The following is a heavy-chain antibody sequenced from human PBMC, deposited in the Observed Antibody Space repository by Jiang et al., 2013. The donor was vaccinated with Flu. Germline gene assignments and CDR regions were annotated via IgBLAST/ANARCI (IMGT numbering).Heavy chain of an antibody. J-gene: IGHJ3*02. V-gene: IGHV3-48*01. CDR2: ISSGSSTI. D-gene: IGHD6-19*01. CDR3: ARVSSGWYYDAFDI. CDR1: GFTFSSYS. Sequence: VQLVESGGGLVQPGGSLRLSCAASGFTFSSYSMNWVRQAPGKGLEWVSYISSGSSTIYYSDSVKGRFTISRDNAKNSLYLQMNSLRAEDTTVYYCARVSSGWYYDAFDI.